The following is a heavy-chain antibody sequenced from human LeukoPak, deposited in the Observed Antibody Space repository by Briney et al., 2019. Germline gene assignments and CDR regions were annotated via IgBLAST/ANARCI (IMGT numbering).Heavy chain of an antibody. J-gene: IGHJ4*02. CDR3: ARDPWTNSDYDGFDY. V-gene: IGHV4-39*07. CDR2: IYYSGST. Sequence: SETPSLTCTVSGGSISSYYWGWIRQPPGKGLEWIGSIYYSGSTYYNPSLKSRVTISVDTSKNQFSLKLSSVTAADTAVYYCARDPWTNSDYDGFDYWGQGTLVTVSS. CDR1: GGSISSYY. D-gene: IGHD5-12*01.